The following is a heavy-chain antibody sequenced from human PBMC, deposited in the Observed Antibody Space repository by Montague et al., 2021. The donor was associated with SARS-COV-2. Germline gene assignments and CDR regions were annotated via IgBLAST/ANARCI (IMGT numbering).Heavy chain of an antibody. CDR2: VSHPGSA. CDR1: AEAFNGYY. V-gene: IGHV4-34*01. Sequence: SETLSLTCAVYAEAFNGYYWTWIRQPPGKGLEWIGEVSHPGSANYNPSLKSRVTISVDTYRKQVSLRLTSVTAADTAAYYCARGVYHRVIFVVSPGYCFDDWGQGNMVAVSA. CDR3: ARGVYHRVIFVVSPGYCFDD. D-gene: IGHD3-9*01. J-gene: IGHJ4*01.